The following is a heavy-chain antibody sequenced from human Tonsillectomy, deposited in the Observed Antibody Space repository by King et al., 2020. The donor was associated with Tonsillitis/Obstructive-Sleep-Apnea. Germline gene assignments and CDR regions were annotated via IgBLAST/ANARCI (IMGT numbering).Heavy chain of an antibody. D-gene: IGHD3-9*01. CDR3: ARNPHYDDLTDYGLDV. CDR1: RFTFSRYW. V-gene: IGHV3-7*03. Sequence: GQLVQSGGGLVQPGGSLRLSCAASRFTFSRYWMSWVRQAPGKGLEWGANINQDGSEKYYVDSVKGRFTISRDNANKSLNLQMNSLRAEDTAVYYCARNPHYDDLTDYGLDVWGQGTTVTVSS. J-gene: IGHJ6*02. CDR2: INQDGSEK.